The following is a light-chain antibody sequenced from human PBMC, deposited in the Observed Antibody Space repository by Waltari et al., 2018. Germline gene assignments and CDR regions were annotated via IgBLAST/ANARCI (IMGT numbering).Light chain of an antibody. CDR1: QHINTW. CDR2: KAS. CDR3: LQYNGEPRT. Sequence: DIQMTQSPSTLSASVGDRVTITCRASQHINTWLAWHQQKPGKAPKLLIYKASSLESGVPSSVSGSGSGTEFTLTISSLQPDDFATYYCLQYNGEPRTFGQGTKVEVK. J-gene: IGKJ1*01. V-gene: IGKV1-5*03.